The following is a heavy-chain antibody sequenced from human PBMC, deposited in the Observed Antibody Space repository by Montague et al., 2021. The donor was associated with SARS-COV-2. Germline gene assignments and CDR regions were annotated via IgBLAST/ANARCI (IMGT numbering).Heavy chain of an antibody. Sequence: SETLSLTCSVSGYFIGTGYYWGWIRQSPGKGLEWIGSNYLHGNAYYNPSLNSRITISLDTSNNQFSLRLTSVTTSDTAAYYCARGRVTRAGFDYWGQGIRVIVSS. J-gene: IGHJ4*02. CDR3: ARGRVTRAGFDY. D-gene: IGHD2-21*02. V-gene: IGHV4-38-2*02. CDR1: GYFIGTGYY. CDR2: NYLHGNA.